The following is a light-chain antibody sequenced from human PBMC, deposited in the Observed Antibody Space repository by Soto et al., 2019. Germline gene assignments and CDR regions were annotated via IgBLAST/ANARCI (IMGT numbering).Light chain of an antibody. V-gene: IGKV3-20*01. Sequence: ENVLTQSPGNLSLSPGERATLSCRASQTVSSYLTWYQQRPDQAPRLLIYGASKRATGMPDRFSGSGSGTHFTLTISRLEAEDFAIYYCQQYGTSPITFGQETRLEI. J-gene: IGKJ5*01. CDR2: GAS. CDR3: QQYGTSPIT. CDR1: QTVSSY.